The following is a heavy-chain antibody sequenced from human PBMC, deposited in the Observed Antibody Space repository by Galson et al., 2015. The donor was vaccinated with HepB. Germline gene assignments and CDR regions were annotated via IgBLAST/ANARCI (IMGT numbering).Heavy chain of an antibody. D-gene: IGHD3-10*01. V-gene: IGHV3-21*01. CDR2: ISSSSSYI. J-gene: IGHJ5*02. Sequence: SLRLSCAASGFTFSSYSMNWVRQAPGKGLEWVSSISSSSSYIYYADSVKGRFTISRDNAKNSLYLQMNSLRAEDTAVYYCAREIRPLQLWFGELWAWGQGTLVTVSS. CDR1: GFTFSSYS. CDR3: AREIRPLQLWFGELWA.